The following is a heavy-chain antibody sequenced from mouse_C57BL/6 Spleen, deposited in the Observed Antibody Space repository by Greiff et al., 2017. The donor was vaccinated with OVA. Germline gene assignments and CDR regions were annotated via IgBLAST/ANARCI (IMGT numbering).Heavy chain of an antibody. Sequence: QVQLKQPGTELVKPGASVKLSCKASGYTFTSYWMHWVKQRPGQGLEWIGNINPSNGGTNYNEKFKSKATLTVDKSSSTAYMQLSSLTSEDSAVYYCARELITTVVAPFDHWGQGTTLTVSS. CDR1: GYTFTSYW. CDR2: INPSNGGT. D-gene: IGHD1-1*01. J-gene: IGHJ2*01. CDR3: ARELITTVVAPFDH. V-gene: IGHV1-53*01.